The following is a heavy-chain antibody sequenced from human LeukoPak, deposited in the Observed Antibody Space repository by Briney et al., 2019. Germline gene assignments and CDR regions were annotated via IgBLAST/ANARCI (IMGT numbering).Heavy chain of an antibody. CDR3: ARESSGTTKGMDV. D-gene: IGHD1-7*01. J-gene: IGHJ6*02. CDR1: GGSFSGYY. Sequence: SETLSLTCAVYGGSFSGYYWSWIRQPPGKGLEWIGEINHSGSTNYNPSLKSRVTISVDTSKNQFSLKLNSVTAADTAVYYCARESSGTTKGMDVWGQGTTVTASS. V-gene: IGHV4-34*01. CDR2: INHSGST.